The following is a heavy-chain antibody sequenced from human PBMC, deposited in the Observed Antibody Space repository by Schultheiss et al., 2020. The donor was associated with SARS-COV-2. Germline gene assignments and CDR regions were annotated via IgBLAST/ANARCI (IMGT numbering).Heavy chain of an antibody. V-gene: IGHV4-38-2*02. CDR2: IYHSGST. CDR1: GYSISSGYY. Sequence: SETLSLTCTVSGYSISSGYYWGWIRQSPGKGLEWIGSIYHSGSTYYNPSLKSRVTISVDTSKNQFSLKLSSVTAADTAVYYCAREDSSGYYYSYWGQGTLVTVSS. D-gene: IGHD3-22*01. J-gene: IGHJ4*02. CDR3: AREDSSGYYYSY.